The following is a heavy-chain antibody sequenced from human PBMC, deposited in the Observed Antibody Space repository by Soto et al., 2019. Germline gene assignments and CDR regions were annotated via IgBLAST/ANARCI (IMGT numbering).Heavy chain of an antibody. D-gene: IGHD1-1*01. CDR2: INPSGGST. V-gene: IGHV1-46*01. CDR3: ARLDDENYFDY. Sequence: QVQLVQSGAEVKKPGASVKVSCKASGYTFTSYYMHWVRQAPGQGLEWMGIINPSGGSTSYAQKFQGRVTMTRDTATSTVYMERSSLRSEDTAVYYCARLDDENYFDYWGQGTLVTVSS. J-gene: IGHJ4*02. CDR1: GYTFTSYY.